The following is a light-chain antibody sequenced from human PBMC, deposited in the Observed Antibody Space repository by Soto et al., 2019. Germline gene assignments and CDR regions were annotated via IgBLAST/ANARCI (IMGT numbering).Light chain of an antibody. Sequence: QPVLTQSPSASASLGASVKLTCTLSSGHSSYAIAWHQQQPEKGPRYLMKLSSDGSHSKGDGIPDRFSGSSSGAERYLTISSLQSDGGGGLYCQTWDTGARVVFGGGTKLTVL. CDR3: QTWDTGARVV. V-gene: IGLV4-69*01. CDR2: LSSDGSH. J-gene: IGLJ2*01. CDR1: SGHSSYA.